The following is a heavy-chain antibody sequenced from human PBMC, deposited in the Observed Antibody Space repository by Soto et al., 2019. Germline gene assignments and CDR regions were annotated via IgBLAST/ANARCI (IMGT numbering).Heavy chain of an antibody. CDR3: AAGDSSGYYGG. CDR2: ITVGTGNT. Sequence: SVKVSCKASGYTFTNYYMHWVRQARGQRLEWIGWITVGTGNTNYAQKFQERVTITRDMSTSTAYMELSNLRSEDTAIYYSAAGDSSGYYGGWGQGTQVTVSS. CDR1: GYTFTNYY. V-gene: IGHV1-58*02. D-gene: IGHD3-22*01. J-gene: IGHJ4*02.